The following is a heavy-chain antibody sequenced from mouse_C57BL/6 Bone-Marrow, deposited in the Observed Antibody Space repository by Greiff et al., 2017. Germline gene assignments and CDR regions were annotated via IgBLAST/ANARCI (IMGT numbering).Heavy chain of an antibody. Sequence: EVQVVESGGGLVKPGGSLKLSCAASGFTFSDYGMHWVRQAPEKGLEWVTYISSGSSTIYYADTVKGRFTVSRDNAKDTLFLQMTSLRSEDTAMYYCARGRRGFAYWGQGTRVTVSA. CDR3: ARGRRGFAY. CDR1: GFTFSDYG. V-gene: IGHV5-17*01. J-gene: IGHJ3*01. CDR2: ISSGSSTI.